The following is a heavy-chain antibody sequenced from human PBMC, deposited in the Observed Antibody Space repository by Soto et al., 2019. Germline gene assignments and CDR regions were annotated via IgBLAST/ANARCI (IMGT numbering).Heavy chain of an antibody. CDR2: ISNNNVDT. Sequence: EVHLLESGGGLVQPGGSLRLSCAASGFTFSSHSMTWVRQAPGKGLEWISGISNNNVDTFYAESVKGRFTISRDNSKNTVSLQMNSLRADDTARYFCSKWSGYGESWGHGTLVIVSS. CDR3: SKWSGYGES. J-gene: IGHJ4*01. CDR1: GFTFSSHS. V-gene: IGHV3-23*01. D-gene: IGHD5-18*01.